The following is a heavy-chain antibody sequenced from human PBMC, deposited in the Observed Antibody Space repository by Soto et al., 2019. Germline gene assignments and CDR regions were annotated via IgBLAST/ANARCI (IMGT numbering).Heavy chain of an antibody. V-gene: IGHV3-23*01. J-gene: IGHJ6*03. CDR1: GFTFSSYA. CDR2: ISGSGGST. CDR3: AKDPSDGYYYYYMDV. Sequence: GGSLRLSCAASGFTFSSYAMSWVRQAPGKGLEWVSAISGSGGSTYYADSVKGRFTISRDNSKNTLYLQMNSLRAEDKAIYYCAKDPSDGYYYYYMDVWGKGTTVTVSS.